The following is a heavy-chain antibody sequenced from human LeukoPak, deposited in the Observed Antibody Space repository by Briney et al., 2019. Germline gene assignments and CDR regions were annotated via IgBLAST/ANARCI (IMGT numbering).Heavy chain of an antibody. Sequence: SETLSLTCTVSGGSISSSSYYWGWIRQPPGKGLEWIGSIYYSGSTYYNPSLKSRVTISVDTSKNQFSLKLSSVTDADPAVYYCARLRYSSSWYYFDYWGQGTLVTVSS. CDR1: GGSISSSSYY. D-gene: IGHD6-13*01. J-gene: IGHJ4*02. CDR2: IYYSGST. CDR3: ARLRYSSSWYYFDY. V-gene: IGHV4-39*01.